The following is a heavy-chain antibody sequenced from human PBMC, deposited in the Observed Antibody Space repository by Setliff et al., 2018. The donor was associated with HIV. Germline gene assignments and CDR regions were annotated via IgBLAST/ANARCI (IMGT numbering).Heavy chain of an antibody. CDR3: ARPHSGRGGGAYFDP. CDR2: ILDGRVT. Sequence: SETLSLTCTVSGDSITSGHFYWGWIRQAPGKGLEWIGNILDGRVTFFNPSLRGRVTISIDASKNQVSLNLRSVTAADSAVYHCARPHSGRGGGAYFDPWGQGILVTVSS. CDR1: GDSITSGHFY. D-gene: IGHD6-19*01. V-gene: IGHV4-39*01. J-gene: IGHJ5*02.